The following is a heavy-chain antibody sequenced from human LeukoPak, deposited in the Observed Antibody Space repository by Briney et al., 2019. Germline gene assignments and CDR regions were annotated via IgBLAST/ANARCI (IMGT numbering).Heavy chain of an antibody. J-gene: IGHJ4*02. CDR1: GFTYSDYG. CDR3: AGGPQYTGSHTY. CDR2: ISSEGSNERTAI. Sequence: GGSLRLSCAGSGFTYSDYGMAWVRQGPGPGLEWIEYISSEGSNERTAITYADSVTGRFTISTDDAKRSVCLQMNRLRAEDTAVYFCAGGPQYTGSHTYWGQGTLVTVSS. D-gene: IGHD2-8*02. V-gene: IGHV3-48*03.